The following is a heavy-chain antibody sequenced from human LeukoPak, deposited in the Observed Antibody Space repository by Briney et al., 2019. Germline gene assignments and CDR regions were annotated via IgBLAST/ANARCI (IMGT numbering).Heavy chain of an antibody. J-gene: IGHJ5*02. V-gene: IGHV1-69*04. Sequence: ASVKVSCKASGGTFSSYAISWVRQAPGQGLEWMGRIIPILGIANYAQKFQGRVTITADKSTSTAYMELSSLRSKDTAVYYCARDVRGYDILTGYYWFDPWGQGTLVTVSS. CDR1: GGTFSSYA. CDR3: ARDVRGYDILTGYYWFDP. D-gene: IGHD3-9*01. CDR2: IIPILGIA.